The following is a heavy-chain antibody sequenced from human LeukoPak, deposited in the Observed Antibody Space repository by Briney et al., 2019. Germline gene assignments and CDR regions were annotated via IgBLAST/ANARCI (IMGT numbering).Heavy chain of an antibody. CDR3: ASPDIQSDGAFDI. J-gene: IGHJ3*02. D-gene: IGHD2-15*01. Sequence: PSETLSLTCTVSGGSISSYYWSWIRQPPGKGLEWIGYIYYSGSTNYNPSLKSRVTISVDTSKNQFSLKLSSVTTADTAVYYCASPDIQSDGAFDIWGQGTMVTVSS. CDR1: GGSISSYY. CDR2: IYYSGST. V-gene: IGHV4-59*01.